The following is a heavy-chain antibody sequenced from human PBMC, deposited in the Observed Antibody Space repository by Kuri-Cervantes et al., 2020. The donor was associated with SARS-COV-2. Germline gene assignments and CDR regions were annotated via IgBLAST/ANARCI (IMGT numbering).Heavy chain of an antibody. CDR2: IIPIFGIA. CDR3: ACKWGLGYSYGKGISETYYYYYGMDV. Sequence: SVKVSCKASGGTFSSYAISWVRQAPGQGLEWMGGIIPIFGIANYAQKFQGRVTITADKPTSTAYMELSSLRSEDTAVYYCACKWGLGYSYGKGISETYYYYYGMDVWGQGTTVTVSS. J-gene: IGHJ6*02. V-gene: IGHV1-69*10. CDR1: GGTFSSYA. D-gene: IGHD5-18*01.